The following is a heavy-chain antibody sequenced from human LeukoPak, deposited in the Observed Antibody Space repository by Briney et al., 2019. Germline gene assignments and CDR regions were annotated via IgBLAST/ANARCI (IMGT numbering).Heavy chain of an antibody. Sequence: GGSLGLSCAASGFTVSSNYMSWVRQAPGKGLEWVSVIYSGGSTYYADSVKGRFTISRDNSKNTLYLQMNSLRAEDTAVYYCASRRLRLGELSLYFEYWGQGSLVTVSS. J-gene: IGHJ4*02. D-gene: IGHD3-16*02. V-gene: IGHV3-53*01. CDR3: ASRRLRLGELSLYFEY. CDR1: GFTVSSNY. CDR2: IYSGGST.